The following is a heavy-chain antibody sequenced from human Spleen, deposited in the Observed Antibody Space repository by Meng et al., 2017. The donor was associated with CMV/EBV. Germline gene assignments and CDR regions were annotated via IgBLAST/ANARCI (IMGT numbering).Heavy chain of an antibody. V-gene: IGHV5-51*01. J-gene: IGHJ4*02. CDR1: GYTFSNYW. Sequence: KVSCKASGYTFSNYWIGWVRQMPEKGLECMGIIYPGDSNTRYSPSFQGQVTVSADKSINPAYLQWSRLKASDTAMYYCATVNYYDGTGSYFDNWGQGTLVTVSS. CDR2: IYPGDSNT. CDR3: ATVNYYDGTGSYFDN. D-gene: IGHD3-22*01.